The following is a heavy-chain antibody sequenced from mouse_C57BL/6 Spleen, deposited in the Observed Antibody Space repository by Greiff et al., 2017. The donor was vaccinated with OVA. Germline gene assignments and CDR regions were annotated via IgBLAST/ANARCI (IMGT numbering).Heavy chain of an antibody. CDR3: ARQYPYYAMDY. CDR2: IDPANGNT. D-gene: IGHD5-1*01. Sequence: VQLQQSVAELVRPGASVKLSCTASGFNIQNTYMHWVKQRPEQGLEWIGRIDPANGNTKYAPKFQGKATITADTSSNTAYLQLSSLTSEDTAIYYCARQYPYYAMDYWGQGTSVTVSS. CDR1: GFNIQNTY. J-gene: IGHJ4*01. V-gene: IGHV14-3*01.